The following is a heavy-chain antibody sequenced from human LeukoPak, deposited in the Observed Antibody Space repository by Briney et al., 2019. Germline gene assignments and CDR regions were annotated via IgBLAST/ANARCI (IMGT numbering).Heavy chain of an antibody. CDR1: GFTFSSYA. Sequence: GGSLRLSCAASGFTFSSYAMHWVCQAPGKGLEWVAVISYDGSNKYYADSVKGRFTISRDNSKNTLYLQMNSLRAEDTAVYYCASSGDLDAFDIWGQGTMVTVSS. J-gene: IGHJ3*02. CDR2: ISYDGSNK. CDR3: ASSGDLDAFDI. V-gene: IGHV3-30-3*01. D-gene: IGHD4-17*01.